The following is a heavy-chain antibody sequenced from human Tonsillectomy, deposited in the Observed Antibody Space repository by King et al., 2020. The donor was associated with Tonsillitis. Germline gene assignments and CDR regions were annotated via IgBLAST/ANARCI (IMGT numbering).Heavy chain of an antibody. CDR2: ITITSITV. J-gene: IGHJ3*02. D-gene: IGHD2-15*01. Sequence: VQLVESGGGLVQPGGSLRRSFAASGFTFIGYSMNCVAQAPRKGRWWVSYITITSITVLYADSVKGRFTISRYNAKNSLYLQMNSLRAEDTAVYYCARDLLYAFDIWGQGTMVTVSS. CDR3: ARDLLYAFDI. CDR1: GFTFIGYS. V-gene: IGHV3-48*01.